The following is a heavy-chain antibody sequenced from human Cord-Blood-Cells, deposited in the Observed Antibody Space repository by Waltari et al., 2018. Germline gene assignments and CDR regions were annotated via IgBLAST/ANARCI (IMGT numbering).Heavy chain of an antibody. J-gene: IGHJ3*02. CDR2: INAGNGNT. Sequence: QVQLVQSGAEVKKPGASVKVSCKASGYTFTSYAMHWVRQAPGQRLEWMGWINAGNGNTKYSQKFQGRVTITRDTSASTAYMELSSLRSEDTAVYYGARGDNWNYDAFDIWGQGTMVTVSS. CDR3: ARGDNWNYDAFDI. D-gene: IGHD1-7*01. V-gene: IGHV1-3*01. CDR1: GYTFTSYA.